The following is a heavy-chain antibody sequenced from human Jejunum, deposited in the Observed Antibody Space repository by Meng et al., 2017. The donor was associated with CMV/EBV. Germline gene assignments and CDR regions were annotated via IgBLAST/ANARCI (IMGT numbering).Heavy chain of an antibody. V-gene: IGHV3-74*01. CDR3: LKLPPGY. Sequence: EVQVVESGGGLIQPGGSLRLSCVVSGFSSDDFWVDWVRQAPGKGPLWVPRIKSGGTNIKYADSVKGRFTISGDNAKNTVYLQMNNLRDEDTAVYYCLKLPPGYWGQGTLVTVSS. CDR2: IKSGGTNI. CDR1: GFSSDDFW. J-gene: IGHJ4*02. D-gene: IGHD2-21*01.